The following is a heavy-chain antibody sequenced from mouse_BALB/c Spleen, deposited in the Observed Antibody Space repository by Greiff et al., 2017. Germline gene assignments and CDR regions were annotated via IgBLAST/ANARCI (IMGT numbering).Heavy chain of an antibody. CDR2: ISSGSSTI. V-gene: IGHV5-17*02. D-gene: IGHD2-14*01. J-gene: IGHJ2*01. Sequence: EVMLVESGGGLVQPGGSRKLSCAASGFTFSSFGMHWVRQAPEKGLEWVAYISSGSSTIYYADTVKGRFTISRDNPKNTLFLQMTSLRSEDTAMYYCARSGRYDAVDYWGQGTTLTVSS. CDR1: GFTFSSFG. CDR3: ARSGRYDAVDY.